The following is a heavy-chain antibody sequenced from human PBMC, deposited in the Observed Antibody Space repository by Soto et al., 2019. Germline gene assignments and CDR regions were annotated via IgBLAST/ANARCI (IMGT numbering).Heavy chain of an antibody. CDR1: GGSISSSSYY. J-gene: IGHJ2*01. D-gene: IGHD4-17*01. CDR2: IYYSGST. V-gene: IGHV4-39*01. CDR3: ARLIGIDDYGDYEYWYFDL. Sequence: QLQLQESGPGLVKPSETLSLTCTVSGGSISSSSYYWGWIRQPPGKGLEWIGSIYYSGSTYYNPSLKSRVTISVDTSKNQFSLKLSSVTAADTAVYYCARLIGIDDYGDYEYWYFDLWGRGTLVTVSS.